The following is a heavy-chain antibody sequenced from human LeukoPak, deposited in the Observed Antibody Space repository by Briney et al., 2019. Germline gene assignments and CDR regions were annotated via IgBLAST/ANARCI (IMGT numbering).Heavy chain of an antibody. Sequence: GESLKISCKDSGYSFTSYWIGWVRQMPGKGLEWMGIIYLGDSDTKYSPSFQGQVTISADKSINTAYLQWSSLKASDTAMYYCARLGRGYSGNDPFNYWGQGTLVTVSS. CDR2: IYLGDSDT. D-gene: IGHD5-12*01. CDR3: ARLGRGYSGNDPFNY. V-gene: IGHV5-51*01. J-gene: IGHJ4*02. CDR1: GYSFTSYW.